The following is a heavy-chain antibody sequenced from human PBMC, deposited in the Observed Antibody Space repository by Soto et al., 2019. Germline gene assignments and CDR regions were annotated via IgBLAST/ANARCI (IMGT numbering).Heavy chain of an antibody. CDR2: IDPSDSYT. D-gene: IGHD6-13*01. J-gene: IGHJ4*02. V-gene: IGHV5-10-1*01. CDR3: ARSVGSPPGSSSQQGDY. Sequence: GESLKISCKGSGYSFTSYWISWVRQMPGKGLEWMGRIDPSDSYTNYSPSFQGHVTISADKSISTAYLQWSSLKASDTAMYYCARSVGSPPGSSSQQGDYWGQGTLVTVSS. CDR1: GYSFTSYW.